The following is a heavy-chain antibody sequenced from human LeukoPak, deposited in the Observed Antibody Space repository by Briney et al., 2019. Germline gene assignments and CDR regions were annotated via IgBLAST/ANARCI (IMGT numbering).Heavy chain of an antibody. Sequence: ASVKVSCKASGYTFTCYYMHWVRQAPGQGLEWMGWINPNSGGTNYAQKFQGRVTMTRDTSISTAYMELSRLRSDDTAVYYCARDAHRSVLRFLEWHYDYWGQGTLVTVSS. V-gene: IGHV1-2*02. CDR1: GYTFTCYY. CDR3: ARDAHRSVLRFLEWHYDY. J-gene: IGHJ4*02. CDR2: INPNSGGT. D-gene: IGHD3-3*01.